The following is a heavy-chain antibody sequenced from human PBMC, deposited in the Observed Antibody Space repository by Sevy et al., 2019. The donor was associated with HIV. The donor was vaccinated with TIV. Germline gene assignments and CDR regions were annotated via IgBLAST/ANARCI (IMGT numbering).Heavy chain of an antibody. V-gene: IGHV1-8*01. J-gene: IGHJ6*02. CDR2: MNPNSGNT. D-gene: IGHD3-22*01. CDR3: SGGLYYGRRGYYEYYYYYGMDV. CDR1: GYTFTSYD. Sequence: ASVKVSCKASGYTFTSYDINWVRQATGQGLEWMGWMNPNSGNTGYAQKFQGRVTMTRNTSISTAYMELSSLRSEDTAGVYLSGGLYYGRRGYYEYYYYYGMDVWGQGTTVTVSS.